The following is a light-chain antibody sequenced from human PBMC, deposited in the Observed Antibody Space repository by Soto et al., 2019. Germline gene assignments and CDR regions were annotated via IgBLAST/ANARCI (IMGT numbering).Light chain of an antibody. J-gene: IGKJ5*01. CDR2: AAS. V-gene: IGKV1-39*01. Sequence: DIQMTQSPSSLSASVGDRVTITCRSSQSISSYLNWYQQKPGKAPKLLIYAASSLQSGVPSRFSGSGSGTDCTLTISSLQPEDFATYYCQPSYSTPPITFGQGTRLEIK. CDR3: QPSYSTPPIT. CDR1: QSISSY.